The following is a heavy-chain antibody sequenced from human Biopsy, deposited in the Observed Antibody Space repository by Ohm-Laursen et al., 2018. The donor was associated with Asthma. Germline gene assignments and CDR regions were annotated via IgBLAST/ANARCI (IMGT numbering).Heavy chain of an antibody. J-gene: IGHJ6*01. CDR1: SGSGGYMRSGNYY. Sequence: SDTLSLTCSLSSGSGGYMRSGNYYWGWIRQPPGKGLEWIGSIYYSWTTYYNPSLESRVTVSADTSKNQFSLKLISVTAADTAVYYCVRGSSSWHHGPFHYYYGLDVWGQGTTATVSS. CDR3: VRGSSSWHHGPFHYYYGLDV. D-gene: IGHD6-13*01. V-gene: IGHV4-39*01. CDR2: IYYSWTT.